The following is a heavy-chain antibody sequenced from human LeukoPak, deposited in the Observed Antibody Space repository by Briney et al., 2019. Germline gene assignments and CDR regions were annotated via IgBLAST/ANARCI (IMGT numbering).Heavy chain of an antibody. CDR1: GGSFSGYY. CDR3: ARAVSSSSPFDY. CDR2: INHSGST. Sequence: SETLSLTCAVYGGSFSGYYWSWIRQPPGKGLEWIGEINHSGSTNYSPSLKSRVTISVDTSKNQFSLKLSSVTAADTAVYYCARAVSSSSPFDYWGQGTLVTVSS. V-gene: IGHV4-34*01. D-gene: IGHD6-6*01. J-gene: IGHJ4*02.